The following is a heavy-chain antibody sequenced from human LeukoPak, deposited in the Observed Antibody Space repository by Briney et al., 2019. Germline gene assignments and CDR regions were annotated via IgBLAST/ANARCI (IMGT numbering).Heavy chain of an antibody. V-gene: IGHV4-39*01. CDR1: GGPISSYY. D-gene: IGHD3-16*02. CDR2: IYYSGST. Sequence: SETLSLTCTVSGGPISSYYWGWIRQPPGKGLEWIGSIYYSGSTYYNPSLKSRVTISVDTSKNQFSLKLSSVTAADTAVYYCARITFGGVIGYFDYWGQGTLVTVSS. CDR3: ARITFGGVIGYFDY. J-gene: IGHJ4*02.